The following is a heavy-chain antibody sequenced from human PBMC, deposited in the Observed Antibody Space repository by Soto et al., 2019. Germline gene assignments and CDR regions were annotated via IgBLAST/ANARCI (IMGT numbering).Heavy chain of an antibody. CDR2: IWYDGSNK. CDR3: ARVTATVTPPYYYYYGMDV. V-gene: IGHV3-33*01. Sequence: RLSCAASGFTFSSYGMHWVRQAPGKGLEWVAVIWYDGSNKYYADSVKGRFTISRDNSKNTLYLQMNSLRAEDTAVYYCARVTATVTPPYYYYYGMDVWGQGTTVTVSS. D-gene: IGHD4-17*01. CDR1: GFTFSSYG. J-gene: IGHJ6*02.